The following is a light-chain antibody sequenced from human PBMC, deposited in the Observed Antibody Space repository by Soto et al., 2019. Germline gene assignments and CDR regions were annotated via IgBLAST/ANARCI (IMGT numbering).Light chain of an antibody. CDR3: QQYNNWPPIT. Sequence: ETVMTQSPATLSVSPGERATLSCRASQGVSSNMAWYQQKPGQAPRLLIYSASTRATGIPARFSGSWSGTGFTLSISSLQSEDFAVYYCQQYNNWPPITVGQGTKLEIK. CDR2: SAS. CDR1: QGVSSN. J-gene: IGKJ2*01. V-gene: IGKV3-15*01.